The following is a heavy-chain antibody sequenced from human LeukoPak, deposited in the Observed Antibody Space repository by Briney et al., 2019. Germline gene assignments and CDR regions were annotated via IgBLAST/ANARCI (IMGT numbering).Heavy chain of an antibody. D-gene: IGHD4-11*01. CDR2: IYYSGST. J-gene: IGHJ6*03. CDR3: ARGGQTHDYSNYVGYYYYYYMDV. V-gene: IGHV4-59*01. CDR1: GGSISSYY. Sequence: SETLSLTCTVSGGSISSYYWSWIRQPPGKGLEWIGYIYYSGSTNYNPSPKSRVTISVDTSKNQFSLKLSSVTAADTAVYYCARGGQTHDYSNYVGYYYYYYMDVWGKGTTVTVSS.